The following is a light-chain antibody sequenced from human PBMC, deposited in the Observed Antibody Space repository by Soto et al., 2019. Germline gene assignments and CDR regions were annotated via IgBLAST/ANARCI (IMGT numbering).Light chain of an antibody. CDR2: GAS. J-gene: IGKJ1*01. Sequence: EIVMTQSPATLSVSPGERATLSCRASQSVSSNLAWYQQKPGQAPRLLIYGASTRVTGIPARFSGSGSGTVFTLTISSLQSEDFAIYFCQQYNNWPPDRTFGQGTKVEIK. CDR1: QSVSSN. CDR3: QQYNNWPPDRT. V-gene: IGKV3-15*01.